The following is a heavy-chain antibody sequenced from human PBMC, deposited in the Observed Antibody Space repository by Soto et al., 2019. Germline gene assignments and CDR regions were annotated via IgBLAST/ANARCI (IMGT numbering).Heavy chain of an antibody. V-gene: IGHV4-39*01. CDR2: IYYSGST. CDR1: GGSISSSSYY. CDR3: ARPITGTTYGAWFDP. D-gene: IGHD1-7*01. Sequence: SETLSLTCIVSGGSISSSSYYWGWIRQPSGKGLEWIGSIYYSGSTSYNPSLKSRVTISVDTSKNQFSLKLSSVTAADTAVYYCARPITGTTYGAWFDPWGQGTLVTVSS. J-gene: IGHJ5*02.